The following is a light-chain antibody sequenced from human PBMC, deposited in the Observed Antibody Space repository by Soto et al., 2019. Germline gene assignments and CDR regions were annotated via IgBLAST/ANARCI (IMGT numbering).Light chain of an antibody. CDR2: DAS. CDR1: QSISSW. Sequence: IQLTQSPSTLSASAGDRVTITCRASQSISSWLAWYQQTRGKAPKLXIYDASSLESGVPSRFSCSGAGTECTRPITSLQPDDVETDYCQQYNSYPWTFGQGTKVDIK. V-gene: IGKV1-5*01. J-gene: IGKJ1*01. CDR3: QQYNSYPWT.